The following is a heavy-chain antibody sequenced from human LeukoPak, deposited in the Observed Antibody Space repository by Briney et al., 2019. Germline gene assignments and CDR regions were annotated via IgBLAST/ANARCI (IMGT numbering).Heavy chain of an antibody. CDR3: ARHIASANHGFDI. CDR1: GYTFTDYY. V-gene: IGHV1-2*04. CDR2: INPNTGGT. Sequence: ASVKVSCKASGYTFTDYYIHWVRQAPGQGLEWMGWINPNTGGTKYAQKFQDWVTMARDTSITTAYMELSRLSFDDTAVYYCARHIASANHGFDIWGQGTMVTGSS. J-gene: IGHJ3*02. D-gene: IGHD6-13*01.